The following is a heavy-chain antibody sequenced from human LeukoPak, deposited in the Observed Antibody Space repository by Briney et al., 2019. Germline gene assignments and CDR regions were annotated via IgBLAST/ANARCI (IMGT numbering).Heavy chain of an antibody. CDR2: ISSSSSYI. J-gene: IGHJ6*02. Sequence: GGSLRLSCAASGFTFSSYAMSWVRQAPGKGLEWVSSISSSSSYIYYADSVKGRFTISRDNAKNSLYLQMNSLRAEDTAVYYCAGDVHSSGYVYYYYGMDVWGQGTTVTVSS. CDR3: AGDVHSSGYVYYYYGMDV. CDR1: GFTFSSYA. V-gene: IGHV3-21*01. D-gene: IGHD3-22*01.